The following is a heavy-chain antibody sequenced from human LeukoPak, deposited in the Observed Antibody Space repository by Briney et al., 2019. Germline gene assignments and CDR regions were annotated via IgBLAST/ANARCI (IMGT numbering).Heavy chain of an antibody. J-gene: IGHJ4*02. Sequence: GGSLRLSCAASGFSFSSYEMNWVRQAPGKGLEWVSYISSSGTNIYYADSVKGRFTISRDNAKNPLYLQMNSLRAEDTAIYYCVRWDYWGQGTLVTVSS. CDR2: ISSSGTNI. V-gene: IGHV3-48*03. D-gene: IGHD5-24*01. CDR3: VRWDY. CDR1: GFSFSSYE.